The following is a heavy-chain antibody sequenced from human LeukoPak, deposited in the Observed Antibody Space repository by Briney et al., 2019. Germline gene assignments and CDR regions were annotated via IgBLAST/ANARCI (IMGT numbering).Heavy chain of an antibody. J-gene: IGHJ5*02. CDR2: IDPNSGGT. CDR3: ARRPPMSAADNWLDP. D-gene: IGHD6-13*01. Sequence: ASVKVSCKASGYTFTSYYMHWVRQAPGQGLEWIGRIDPNSGGTSFAPKFQGRVTMTRDTSISTAYMEVTRLTSDDTAVYYCARRPPMSAADNWLDPWGQGTLVTVS. CDR1: GYTFTSYY. V-gene: IGHV1-2*06.